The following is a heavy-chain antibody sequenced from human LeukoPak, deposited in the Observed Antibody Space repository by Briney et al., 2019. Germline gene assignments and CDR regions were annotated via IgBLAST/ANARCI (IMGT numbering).Heavy chain of an antibody. Sequence: GGSLRLSCAASGFTFDDYGMSWVRQAPGKGLEWVSGINWNGVSTGYADSVKGRFTISRDNTKNSLYLQMNSLRAEDTAVYYCARDFTFGGVIAPNDYWGQGTLVTVSS. CDR1: GFTFDDYG. J-gene: IGHJ4*02. V-gene: IGHV3-20*04. CDR2: INWNGVST. D-gene: IGHD3-16*02. CDR3: ARDFTFGGVIAPNDY.